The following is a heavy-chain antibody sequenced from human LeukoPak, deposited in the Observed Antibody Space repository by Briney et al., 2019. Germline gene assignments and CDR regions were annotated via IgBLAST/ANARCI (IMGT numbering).Heavy chain of an antibody. J-gene: IGHJ3*02. Sequence: GGSLRLSCAASGFTFSSYSMNWVRQAPGKGLEWVSSISSSSSYIYYADSVKGRFTISRDNAKNSLYLQMNSLRAEDTAVYYCARAGYYDSSGYYYVGDDAFDIWGQGTMVTVSS. D-gene: IGHD3-22*01. CDR2: ISSSSSYI. CDR3: ARAGYYDSSGYYYVGDDAFDI. CDR1: GFTFSSYS. V-gene: IGHV3-21*01.